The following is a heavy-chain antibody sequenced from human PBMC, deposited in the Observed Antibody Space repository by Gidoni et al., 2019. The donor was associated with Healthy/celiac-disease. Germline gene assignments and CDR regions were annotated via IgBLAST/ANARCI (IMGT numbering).Heavy chain of an antibody. V-gene: IGHV3-30*02. Sequence: QVQLLESGGGVVQPGGSLRPSCAASGFTFSSYGMHGVRLAPGKGLEGVVFIRYDGSNKYYADSVKGRFTISRDNSKNTLYLQMNSLRAEDTAVSYWAKDLQLTGYFLKYYYYGMDVWGQGTTVTVSS. J-gene: IGHJ6*02. D-gene: IGHD3-9*01. CDR1: GFTFSSYG. CDR2: IRYDGSNK. CDR3: AKDLQLTGYFLKYYYYGMDV.